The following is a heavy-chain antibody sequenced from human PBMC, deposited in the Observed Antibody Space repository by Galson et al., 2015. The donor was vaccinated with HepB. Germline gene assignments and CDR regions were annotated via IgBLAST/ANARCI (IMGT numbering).Heavy chain of an antibody. V-gene: IGHV4-30-2*01. J-gene: IGHJ5*02. CDR2: IYQSGNT. D-gene: IGHD4/OR15-4a*01. CDR3: VRGSDYETNEYLLSP. Sequence: TLSLTCTVSGGSVSSGGHSWNWVRQPPGKGLECIGYIYQSGNTYYNPSLKTRASISVDRSKNQFSLKLFSATAADTAVYYCVRGSDYETNEYLLSPWGQGTLVTVSS. CDR1: GGSVSSGGHS.